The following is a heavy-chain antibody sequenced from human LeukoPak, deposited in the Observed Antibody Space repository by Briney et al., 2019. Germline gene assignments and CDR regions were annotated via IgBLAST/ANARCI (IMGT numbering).Heavy chain of an antibody. CDR3: ARGTPFWSGSYNDY. Sequence: PVASVKVSCKASGYTFTDYKIYWVRQAPGQGLEWMGWVNPNTGNTGYAQRFQGRVTITRNTSINTAYMELSSLRSEDAAVYYCARGTPFWSGSYNDYWGQGTLVTVSS. J-gene: IGHJ4*02. V-gene: IGHV1-8*03. CDR1: GYTFTDYK. CDR2: VNPNTGNT. D-gene: IGHD3-3*01.